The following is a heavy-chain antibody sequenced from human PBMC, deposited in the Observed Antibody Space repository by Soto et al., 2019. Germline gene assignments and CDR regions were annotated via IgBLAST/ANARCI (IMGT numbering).Heavy chain of an antibody. CDR2: IIPIFGTA. V-gene: IGHV1-69*12. CDR3: ARTTRFYYDSSGQSAWFDP. J-gene: IGHJ5*02. D-gene: IGHD3-22*01. CDR1: GGTFSSYA. Sequence: QVQLVQSGAEVKKPGSSVKVSCKASGGTFSSYAISWVRQAPGQGLEWMGGIIPIFGTANYAQKFQGRVTITANESTTTAYMALSSLRSEDTAVYYCARTTRFYYDSSGQSAWFDPWGQGTLVTVSS.